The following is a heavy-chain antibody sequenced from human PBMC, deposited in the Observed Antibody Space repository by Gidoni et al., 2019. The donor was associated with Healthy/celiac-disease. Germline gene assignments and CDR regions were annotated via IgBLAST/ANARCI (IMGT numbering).Heavy chain of an antibody. J-gene: IGHJ4*02. CDR2: INPNSGGT. Sequence: QVQLVQSGAEVKQPGASVTVSCKASGYTFTGYYMHWVRQAPGQGLEWMGWINPNSGGTNYAQKFQGRVTMTRDMSISTAYMELSRLRSDDTAVYYCATGSNYDSSGTGYWGQGTLVTVSS. D-gene: IGHD3-22*01. CDR3: ATGSNYDSSGTGY. V-gene: IGHV1-2*02. CDR1: GYTFTGYY.